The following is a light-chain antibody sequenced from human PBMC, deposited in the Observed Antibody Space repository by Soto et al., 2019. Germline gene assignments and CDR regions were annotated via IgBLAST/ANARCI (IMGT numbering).Light chain of an antibody. V-gene: IGLV2-14*02. J-gene: IGLJ2*01. Sequence: QSVLTQTASVSGSPGQSITISCTGTSGDVGSYNLVSWYQLRPGKAPKLMIFDVDVRPSGVSNRFSGSKSGNTASLTISGLQAEDEGDYSCSSYTGSSTLGIFGGGTKLTVL. CDR2: DVD. CDR3: SSYTGSSTLGI. CDR1: SGDVGSYNL.